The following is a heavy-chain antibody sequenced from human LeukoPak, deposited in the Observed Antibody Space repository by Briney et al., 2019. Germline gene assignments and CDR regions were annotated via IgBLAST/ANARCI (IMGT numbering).Heavy chain of an antibody. D-gene: IGHD5-18*01. Sequence: GGSLRLSCAASGFAFSNAWMSWVRQAPGKGLEWVGRIKSKTDGGTTDYAAPVKGRFTISRDDSKNTLYLQMNSPKTEDTGVYYCSTPRGYRYDYWGQGTLVTVSS. J-gene: IGHJ4*02. CDR2: IKSKTDGGTT. V-gene: IGHV3-15*01. CDR3: STPRGYRYDY. CDR1: GFAFSNAW.